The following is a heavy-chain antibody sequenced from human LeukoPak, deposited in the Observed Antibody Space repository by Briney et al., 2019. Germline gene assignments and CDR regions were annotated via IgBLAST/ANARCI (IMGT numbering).Heavy chain of an antibody. CDR3: ARDLTHRRNYDNSGYQIVPAF. J-gene: IGHJ4*02. CDR2: ISAYNGHK. CDR1: GYTFTSYG. Sequence: ASVKVSCKASGYTFTSYGIRWVRQAPGPGLEWMGWISAYNGHKNSAQKFQGRVTMTTDTSTSTAYIEMRSLKSDDTAVYYCARDLTHRRNYDNSGYQIVPAFWGQGTLVTVSS. V-gene: IGHV1-18*01. D-gene: IGHD3-22*01.